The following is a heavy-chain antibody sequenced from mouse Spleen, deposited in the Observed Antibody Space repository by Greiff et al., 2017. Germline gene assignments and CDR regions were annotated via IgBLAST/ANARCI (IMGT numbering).Heavy chain of an antibody. Sequence: EVMLVESGGGLVKPGGSLKLSCAASGFTFSSYAMSWVRQTPEKRLEWVAAINSNGGSTYYPDTVKDRFTISRDNAKNTLYLQMSSLRSEDTALYYCARQGLLSIFFDYWGQGTTLTVSS. CDR3: ARQGLLSIFFDY. V-gene: IGHV5-6-2*01. CDR2: INSNGGST. CDR1: GFTFSSYA. D-gene: IGHD2-1*01. J-gene: IGHJ2*01.